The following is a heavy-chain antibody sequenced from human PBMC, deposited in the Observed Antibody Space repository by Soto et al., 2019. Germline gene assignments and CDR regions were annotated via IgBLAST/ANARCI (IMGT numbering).Heavy chain of an antibody. V-gene: IGHV4-34*01. CDR3: ARLPQFWSGPRPYYYYYMDV. CDR1: GGSFSGYY. CDR2: INHSGST. J-gene: IGHJ6*03. D-gene: IGHD3-3*01. Sequence: SETLSLTCAVYGGSFSGYYWSWIRQLSGEGLEWIGEINHSGSTNYNPSLKSRVTISVDTSKNQFSLKLSSVTAADTAVYYCARLPQFWSGPRPYYYYYMDVWGKGTTVTVSS.